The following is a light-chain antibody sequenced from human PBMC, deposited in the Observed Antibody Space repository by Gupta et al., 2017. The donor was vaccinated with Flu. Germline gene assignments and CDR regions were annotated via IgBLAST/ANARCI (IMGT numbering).Light chain of an antibody. Sequence: ISSSCIGTSSEIGTFDLVSCYRQLPGKAPKLLVYEVNKRHPGVSDRFSGSKSGNTASLTISGLQTDDEADYYCSSYAGSRTFSVFGGGTKVTVL. J-gene: IGLJ2*01. CDR3: SSYAGSRTFSV. V-gene: IGLV2-23*02. CDR2: EVN. CDR1: SSEIGTFDL.